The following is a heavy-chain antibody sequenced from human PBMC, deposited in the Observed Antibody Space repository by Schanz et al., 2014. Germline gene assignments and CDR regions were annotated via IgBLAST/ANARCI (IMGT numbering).Heavy chain of an antibody. CDR3: ARANYRRKINFDY. J-gene: IGHJ4*02. CDR2: IGYLGDT. Sequence: VQLVESGGGVVQPGRSLRLSCAASGFTLSNSDMHWVRQGTGKGLEWVSTIGYLGDTYYPDSVKGRFTISRDNSKNTLYLQMNSLRAEDTAVYYCARANYRRKINFDYWGRGTLVTVSS. D-gene: IGHD3-10*01. V-gene: IGHV3-13*01. CDR1: GFTLSNSD.